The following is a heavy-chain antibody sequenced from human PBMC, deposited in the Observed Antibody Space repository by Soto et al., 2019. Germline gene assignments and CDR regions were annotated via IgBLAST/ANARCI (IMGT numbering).Heavy chain of an antibody. D-gene: IGHD2-2*01. CDR1: GFTFSSYA. V-gene: IGHV3-23*01. J-gene: IGHJ5*02. CDR2: ISGSGGST. CDR3: AKVDTSEGGPNWFDP. Sequence: HPGGSLRLSCAASGFTFSSYAMSWVRQAPGKGLEWVSAISGSGGSTYYADSVKGRFTISRDNSKNTLYLQMNSLRAEDTAVYYCAKVDTSEGGPNWFDPWGQGTLVTVSS.